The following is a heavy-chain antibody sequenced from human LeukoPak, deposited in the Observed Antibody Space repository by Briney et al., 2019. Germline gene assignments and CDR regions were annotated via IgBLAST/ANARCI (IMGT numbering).Heavy chain of an antibody. CDR3: VKHETGPEY. Sequence: GGSLRLSCAASGFTFSSYAMSWVRQAPGKGLEWVSAISGSGGSTYYADSVKGRFTISRDNAKNSLYLQMNSLRVEDTAVYYCVKHETGPEYWGQGTLVTVSS. CDR2: ISGSGGST. CDR1: GFTFSSYA. D-gene: IGHD1-14*01. J-gene: IGHJ4*02. V-gene: IGHV3-23*01.